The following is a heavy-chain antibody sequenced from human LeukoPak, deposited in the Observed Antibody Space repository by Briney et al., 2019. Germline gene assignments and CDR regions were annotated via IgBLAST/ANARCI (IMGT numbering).Heavy chain of an antibody. J-gene: IGHJ4*02. Sequence: GGSLRLSCAASGFTFSTYTMNSVRQDPGKGLEWVSYISNTGSSTYYADSVKGRFTISRDNAKNSLYLQMSSLRAEDTAVYYCARDLAYWGQGTLVTVSS. CDR3: ARDLAY. CDR1: GFTFSTYT. CDR2: ISNTGSST. V-gene: IGHV3-48*01.